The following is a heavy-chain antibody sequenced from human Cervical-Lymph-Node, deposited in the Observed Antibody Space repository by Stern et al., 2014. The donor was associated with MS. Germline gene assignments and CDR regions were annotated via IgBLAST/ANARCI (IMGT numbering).Heavy chain of an antibody. CDR2: IYYSGRN. CDR1: GDSINSGDFH. J-gene: IGHJ4*02. CDR3: ARMKTGLRENRGFDF. Sequence: QVQLVESGPGLVKPSETLSLTCTVSGDSINSGDFHWSWVRQSPGKGLEWIGYIYYSGRNYNNPSLKSRVTMSIDTSTNQFSLNLTSVTAAYTALYYCARMKTGLRENRGFDFWGQGTQVTVSS. D-gene: IGHD4-17*01. V-gene: IGHV4-30-4*01.